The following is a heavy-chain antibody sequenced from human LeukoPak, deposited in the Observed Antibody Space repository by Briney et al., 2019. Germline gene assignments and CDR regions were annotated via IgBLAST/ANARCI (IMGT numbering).Heavy chain of an antibody. D-gene: IGHD6-19*01. CDR2: IYYSGST. Sequence: SETLSLTCTVSGGSISSSSYYWGWIRQPPGKGLERIGSIYYSGSTYYNPSLKSRVTISVDTSKNQFSLKLSSVTAADTAVYYCARRAGSGWYEAWFDPWGQGTLVTVSS. V-gene: IGHV4-39*01. CDR3: ARRAGSGWYEAWFDP. CDR1: GGSISSSSYY. J-gene: IGHJ5*02.